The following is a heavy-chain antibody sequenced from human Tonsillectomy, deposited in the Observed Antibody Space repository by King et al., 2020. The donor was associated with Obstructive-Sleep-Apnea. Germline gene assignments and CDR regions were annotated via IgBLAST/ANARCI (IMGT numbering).Heavy chain of an antibody. CDR2: IYYSGST. D-gene: IGHD2-2*01. J-gene: IGHJ5*02. V-gene: IGHV4-59*01. CDR1: GGSISSYY. CDR3: ARGRGDCSGTSCYVGQFDP. Sequence: LQLQESGPGLVKPSETLSLTCTVSGGSISSYYWNWIRQPPGKGLEWIGYIYYSGSTNYNPSLKSRVTISVDTSKNQFSLKLTSVTAADTAVYYCARGRGDCSGTSCYVGQFDPWGQGTLVTVSS.